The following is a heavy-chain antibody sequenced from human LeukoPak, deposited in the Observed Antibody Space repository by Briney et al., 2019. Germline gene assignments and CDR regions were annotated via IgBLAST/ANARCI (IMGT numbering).Heavy chain of an antibody. CDR1: GFTFSSYG. D-gene: IGHD3-10*01. J-gene: IGHJ4*02. V-gene: IGHV3-30*02. Sequence: GGSLRLSCAASGFTFSSYGMHWVRQAPGKGLEWVAFIRYDGSNKYYADSVKGRFTISRDNSKNTVYLQMNSLRAEDTALYYCVWALWVGDLLKAYFDYWGQGTLVTVSS. CDR3: VWALWVGDLLKAYFDY. CDR2: IRYDGSNK.